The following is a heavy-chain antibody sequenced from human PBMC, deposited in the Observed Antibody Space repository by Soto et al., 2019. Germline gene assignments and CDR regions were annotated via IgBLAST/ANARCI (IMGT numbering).Heavy chain of an antibody. CDR3: ARDKRFLEWPHDAFDI. Sequence: ASVKVSCKASGYTFTSYGISWVRQAPGQGLEWMGWISAYNGNTNYAQELQGRVTMTTDTSTSTAYMELRSLRSDDTAVYYCARDKRFLEWPHDAFDIWGQGTMVTVSS. CDR1: GYTFTSYG. CDR2: ISAYNGNT. V-gene: IGHV1-18*01. J-gene: IGHJ3*02. D-gene: IGHD3-3*01.